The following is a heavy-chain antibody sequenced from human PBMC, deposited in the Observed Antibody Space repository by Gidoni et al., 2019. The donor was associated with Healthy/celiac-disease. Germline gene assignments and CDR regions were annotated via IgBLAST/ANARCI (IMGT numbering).Heavy chain of an antibody. CDR3: ARVTLWFREFGQLQPDY. Sequence: QVQLQQWGAGLLKPSETLSLTCAVYGGSFSGYYWSWIRQPPGKGLEWIGEINHSGSTNYNPSLKSRVTISVDTSKNQFSLKLSSVTAADTAVYYCARVTLWFREFGQLQPDYWGQGTLVTVSS. V-gene: IGHV4-34*01. J-gene: IGHJ4*02. D-gene: IGHD3-10*01. CDR2: INHSGST. CDR1: GGSFSGYY.